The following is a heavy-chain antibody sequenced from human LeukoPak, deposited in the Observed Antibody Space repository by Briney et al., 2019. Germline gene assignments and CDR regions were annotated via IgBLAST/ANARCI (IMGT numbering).Heavy chain of an antibody. CDR2: ISYDGSNK. CDR3: AKDRVFELWFEEASPYYFDY. J-gene: IGHJ4*02. D-gene: IGHD3-10*01. Sequence: GGSLRLSCAASGFTFSSYAMHWVRQAPGKGLEWVAVISYDGSNKYYADYVKGRFTISRDNSKNTLYLQMNGLRAEDTAVYYCAKDRVFELWFEEASPYYFDYWGQGTLVTVSS. V-gene: IGHV3-30*04. CDR1: GFTFSSYA.